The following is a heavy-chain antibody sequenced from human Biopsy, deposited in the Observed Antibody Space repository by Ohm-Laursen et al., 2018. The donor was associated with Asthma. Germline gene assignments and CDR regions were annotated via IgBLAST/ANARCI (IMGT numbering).Heavy chain of an antibody. V-gene: IGHV3-30*01. CDR1: GFSFSNFA. D-gene: IGHD1-1*01. CDR3: VRDGTDDAFDI. CDR2: ISKDASTQ. Sequence: LRLSCSASGFSFSNFAIHWVRQAPGKGLEWVGVISKDASTQDYADSVKGRFTMARGNSKNTLDLQMNSLREEDTAVYYCVRDGTDDAFDIWGQGTVVSVSS. J-gene: IGHJ3*02.